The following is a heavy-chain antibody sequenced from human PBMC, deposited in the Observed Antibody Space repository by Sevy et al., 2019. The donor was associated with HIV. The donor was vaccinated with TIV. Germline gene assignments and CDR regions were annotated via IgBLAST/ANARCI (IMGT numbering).Heavy chain of an antibody. CDR1: GYTFSNFG. CDR3: AKDLAGPGRRYFDY. CDR2: IRYDGSDK. J-gene: IGHJ4*02. V-gene: IGHV3-30*02. Sequence: GGSLRLSCTASGYTFSNFGMHWVRQVPGKGLEWVTFIRYDGSDKYYAASVKGRFTISRDDSKNTLYLQMDSLRAEDTAIYYCAKDLAGPGRRYFDYWGQGTLVTVSS. D-gene: IGHD6-13*01.